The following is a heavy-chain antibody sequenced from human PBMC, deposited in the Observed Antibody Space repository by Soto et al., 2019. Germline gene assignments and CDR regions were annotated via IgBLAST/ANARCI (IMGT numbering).Heavy chain of an antibody. J-gene: IGHJ6*02. CDR2: ISYDGNNH. D-gene: IGHD4-17*01. CDR3: ARDRYFYYGTRAYYYYGMDV. Sequence: QVQLVESGGGVVQPGRSLRLSCAASGFTFTSYDLHWVRKSPGKGLEWVAVISYDGNNHYYADSVKGRFTISRDNSKSTVYRQVDALRPDDTAVYYCARDRYFYYGTRAYYYYGMDVWCQGTTVTVSS. V-gene: IGHV3-30*04. CDR1: GFTFTSYD.